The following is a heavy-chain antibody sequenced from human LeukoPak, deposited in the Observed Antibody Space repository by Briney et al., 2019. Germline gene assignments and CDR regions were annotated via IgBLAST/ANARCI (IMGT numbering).Heavy chain of an antibody. CDR3: ARKRYYYDRSGFHFDY. CDR1: GFTVSSNY. D-gene: IGHD3-22*01. CDR2: IYSGGST. Sequence: GGSLRLSCAASGFTVSSNYMSWVRQAPGKGLEWVSVIYSGGSTYYADSVKGRFTISRDNSKNTLYLQMNSLRAEDTAVYYCARKRYYYDRSGFHFDYWGQGTLVTVSS. V-gene: IGHV3-66*01. J-gene: IGHJ4*02.